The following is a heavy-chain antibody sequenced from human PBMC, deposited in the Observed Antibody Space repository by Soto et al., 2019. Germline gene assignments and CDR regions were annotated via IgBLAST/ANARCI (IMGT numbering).Heavy chain of an antibody. CDR2: ISYDGSNK. J-gene: IGHJ6*02. CDR1: GFTFSSSA. CDR3: AKGRSYYYYYGVDV. Sequence: GGSLRLSCAASGFTFSSSAMHWVRQAPGKGLEWVAVISYDGSNKYYADSMKGRFTISRDNSKNTLYLQMNSLRAEDTALYYCAKGRSYYYYYGVDVWGQGTTVTVSS. V-gene: IGHV3-30-3*01.